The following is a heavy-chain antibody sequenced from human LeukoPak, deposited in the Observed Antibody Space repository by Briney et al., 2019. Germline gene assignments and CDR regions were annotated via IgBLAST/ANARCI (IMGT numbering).Heavy chain of an antibody. CDR3: ARGQGGSYSS. J-gene: IGHJ4*02. V-gene: IGHV3-23*01. CDR2: ISASANST. Sequence: GGSLRLSCAASGFTFDIYAMTWVRQAPGKGPDWVSGISASANSTYYADSVKGRFIISRDNSKNTLYLQMNSLRAEDTAVYYCARGQGGSYSSWGQGTLVTVSS. CDR1: GFTFDIYA. D-gene: IGHD1-26*01.